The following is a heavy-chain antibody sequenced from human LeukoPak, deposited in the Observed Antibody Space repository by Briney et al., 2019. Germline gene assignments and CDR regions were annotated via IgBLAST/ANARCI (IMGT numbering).Heavy chain of an antibody. CDR2: IYYSEST. Sequence: SETLSLTCTVSGGSISSYYWSWIRQPPGKGLEWIGYIYYSESTNYNPSLKSRVTISVDTSKNQFSLKLSSVTAADTAVYYCARVGPDSGYDPYYFDYWGQGTLVTVSS. CDR3: ARVGPDSGYDPYYFDY. CDR1: GGSISSYY. D-gene: IGHD5-12*01. J-gene: IGHJ4*02. V-gene: IGHV4-59*01.